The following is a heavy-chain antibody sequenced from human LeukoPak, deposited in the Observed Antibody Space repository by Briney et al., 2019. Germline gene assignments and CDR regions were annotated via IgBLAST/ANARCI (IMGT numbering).Heavy chain of an antibody. CDR3: ARDRISSSWYSPRFNYGMDV. V-gene: IGHV3-7*01. J-gene: IGHJ6*02. CDR2: IKQDGSEK. CDR1: GFTFSSYW. D-gene: IGHD6-13*01. Sequence: PGRSLRLSCAASGFTFSSYWMSWVRQAPGKGLEWVANIKQDGSEKYYVDSVKGRFTISRDNAKNSLYLQMNSLRAEDTAVYYCARDRISSSWYSPRFNYGMDVWGQGTTVTVSS.